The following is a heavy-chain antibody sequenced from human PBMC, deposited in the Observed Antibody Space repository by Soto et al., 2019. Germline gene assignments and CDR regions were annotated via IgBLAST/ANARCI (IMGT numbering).Heavy chain of an antibody. V-gene: IGHV1-46*04. CDR3: AKDWGFSGYDNFDY. CDR2: INPTGGSA. CDR1: GYTFTMYY. Sequence: ASVKVSCKASGYTFTMYYVHWVRLAPGQGLEWMGLINPTGGSATYAQELQGRVTLTRDTSTSTVYMELSSLRSEDTALYYCAKDWGFSGYDNFDYWGQGSLVTVS. J-gene: IGHJ4*02. D-gene: IGHD5-12*01.